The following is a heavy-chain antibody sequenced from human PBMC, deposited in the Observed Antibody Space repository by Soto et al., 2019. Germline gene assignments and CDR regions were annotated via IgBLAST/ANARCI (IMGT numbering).Heavy chain of an antibody. D-gene: IGHD2-15*01. V-gene: IGHV1-69*01. CDR2: IIPIFNSA. J-gene: IGHJ6*02. CDR1: GGTFNNYA. Sequence: QVQLVQSGAEVKRPGSSVKVSCKASGGTFNNYALSWVRQAPGQGLEWMGGIIPIFNSANYAQKFQGRVTITADDSTSTAYMELRSLRPDDTAVYYCAREVTVASYSFDFWGQGTTVTVSS. CDR3: AREVTVASYSFDF.